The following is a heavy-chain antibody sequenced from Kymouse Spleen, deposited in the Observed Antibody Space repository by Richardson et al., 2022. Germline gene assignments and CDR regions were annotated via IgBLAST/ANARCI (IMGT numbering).Heavy chain of an antibody. Sequence: QVQLQQWGAGLLKPSETLSLTCAVYGGSFSGYYWSWIRQPPGKGLEWIGEINHSGSTNYNPSLKSRVTISVDTSKNQFSLKLSSVTAADTAVYYCARGDTAMEYFQHWGQGTLVTVSS. J-gene: IGHJ1*01. D-gene: IGHD5-18,IGHD5-18*01. CDR1: GGSFSGYY. CDR3: ARGDTAMEYFQH. V-gene: IGHV4-34*01. CDR2: INHSGST.